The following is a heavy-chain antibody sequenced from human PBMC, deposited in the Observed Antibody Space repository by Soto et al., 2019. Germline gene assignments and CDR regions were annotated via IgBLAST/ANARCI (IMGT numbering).Heavy chain of an antibody. CDR2: ISYDGSNK. V-gene: IGHV3-30-3*01. D-gene: IGHD4-17*01. CDR3: ARGKRWTVTTVYSFDY. J-gene: IGHJ4*02. CDR1: GFTFSSYA. Sequence: QVQLVESGGGVVQPGRSLRLSCAASGFTFSSYAMHWVRQAPGKGLEWVAVISYDGSNKYYADSVKGRFTISRDNAKNTLYLQMNSLRAEDTAVYYCARGKRWTVTTVYSFDYWGQGTLVTVTS.